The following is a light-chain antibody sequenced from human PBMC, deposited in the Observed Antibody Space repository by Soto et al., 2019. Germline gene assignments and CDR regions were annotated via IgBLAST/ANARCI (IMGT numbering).Light chain of an antibody. CDR3: QQYNHWPQYT. V-gene: IGKV3-15*01. J-gene: IGKJ2*01. CDR2: DAS. Sequence: EVVMTQSPATLSVSPGERATLSCRASQSVRRNIAWYQQRPGRAPRLLIYDASTRATNIPTRFSGSGSGTEFTLTISSLQSEDFAVYYCQQYNHWPQYTFGQGTKLEIK. CDR1: QSVRRN.